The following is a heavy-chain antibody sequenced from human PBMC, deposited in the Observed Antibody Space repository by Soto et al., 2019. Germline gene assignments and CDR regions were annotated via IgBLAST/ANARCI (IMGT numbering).Heavy chain of an antibody. Sequence: PSETLSLTCSVSGGSISSGYYYWSWIRQPPGKGLEWIGNIYYSGNTYYNPSLKSRLIISIDTSKNQFSLNVDCVTAADTAVYYCASPSIYGMDDWGQGTTVTVSS. CDR2: IYYSGNT. D-gene: IGHD3-9*01. CDR1: GGSISSGYYY. J-gene: IGHJ6*02. CDR3: ASPSIYGMDD. V-gene: IGHV4-30-4*01.